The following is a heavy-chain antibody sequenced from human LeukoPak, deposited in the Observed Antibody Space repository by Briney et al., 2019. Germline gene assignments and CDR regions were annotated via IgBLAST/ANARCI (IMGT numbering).Heavy chain of an antibody. V-gene: IGHV3-66*01. Sequence: GGSLRLSCAASGFTVSRNYMSWVRQAPGKGLEWVSVIYSGGSTYYADSVKGRFTISRDNSKNTLYLQMNSLRAEDTAVYYCARIATVTTHYYYYYMDVWGKGTTVTISS. J-gene: IGHJ6*03. CDR1: GFTVSRNY. D-gene: IGHD4-17*01. CDR2: IYSGGST. CDR3: ARIATVTTHYYYYYMDV.